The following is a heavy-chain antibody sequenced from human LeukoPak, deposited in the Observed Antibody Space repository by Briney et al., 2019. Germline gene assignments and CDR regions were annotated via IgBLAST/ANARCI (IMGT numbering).Heavy chain of an antibody. CDR1: GFTFSSHG. Sequence: GGSLRLSCAASGFTFSSHGMHWVRQAPGKALEWVAVTSYDGTTKYYADSAKGRSNISRDNSKNTLYLQMNSLRVDDTAVYYCAKDATLFGDQYFDYWGQGTLVIVSS. V-gene: IGHV3-30*18. CDR2: TSYDGTTK. D-gene: IGHD3-10*01. J-gene: IGHJ4*02. CDR3: AKDATLFGDQYFDY.